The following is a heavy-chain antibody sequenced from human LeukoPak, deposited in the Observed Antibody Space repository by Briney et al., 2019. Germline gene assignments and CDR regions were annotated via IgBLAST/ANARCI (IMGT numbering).Heavy chain of an antibody. V-gene: IGHV3-48*04. J-gene: IGHJ4*02. CDR3: ARRLRRNYFDY. CDR1: GFTFSSYG. CDR2: ISSSGSTI. D-gene: IGHD4-17*01. Sequence: TGGSLRLSCAASGFTFSSYGMSWVRQAPGKGLEWVSYISSSGSTIYYADSVKGRFTISRDNAKNSLYLQMNSLRAEDTAVYYCARRLRRNYFDYWGQGTLVTVSS.